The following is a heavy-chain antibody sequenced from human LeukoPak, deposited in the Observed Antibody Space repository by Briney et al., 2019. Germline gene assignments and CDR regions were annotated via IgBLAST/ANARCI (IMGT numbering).Heavy chain of an antibody. CDR2: IYHSGST. CDR1: GYSISSGYY. D-gene: IGHD2-2*01. J-gene: IGHJ6*03. V-gene: IGHV4-38-2*01. Sequence: PSGTLSLTCAVSGYSISSGYYWGWIRQPPGKGLEWIGSIYHSGSTYYNPSLKSRVTISVDTSKNQFSLKLSSVTAADTAVYYCARGRRYQSLYYYYYMDVWGKGTTVTVSS. CDR3: ARGRRYQSLYYYYYMDV.